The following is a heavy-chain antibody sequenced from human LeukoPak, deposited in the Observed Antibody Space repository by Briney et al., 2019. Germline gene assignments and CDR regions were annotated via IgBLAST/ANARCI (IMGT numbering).Heavy chain of an antibody. CDR3: ASSPRYYYDSRFDY. D-gene: IGHD3-22*01. CDR2: TYYRSKWYN. CDR1: GDSVSSNSAA. V-gene: IGHV6-1*01. J-gene: IGHJ4*02. Sequence: SQTLSLTCAISGDSVSSNSAAWNWIRQSPSRGLEWLGRTYYRSKWYNDYAVSVKSRITINPATSKNQFSLQLNSVTPEDTAVYYCASSPRYYYDSRFDYWGQGTLVTVSS.